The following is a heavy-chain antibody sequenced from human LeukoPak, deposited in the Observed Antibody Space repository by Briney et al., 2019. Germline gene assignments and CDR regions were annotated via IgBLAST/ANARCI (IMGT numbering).Heavy chain of an antibody. CDR3: AKDSGIAVAGVRFRVSVAVY. CDR2: ISGSGGST. Sequence: GGSLRLCCAASGFTFSSYAMSWVRQAAGKGLEWVSAISGSGGSTYYADSVKGRFTISRDNSKNTLYLQMNSLRAEDTAVYYCAKDSGIAVAGVRFRVSVAVYWGQGTLVTVSS. D-gene: IGHD6-19*01. V-gene: IGHV3-23*01. CDR1: GFTFSSYA. J-gene: IGHJ4*02.